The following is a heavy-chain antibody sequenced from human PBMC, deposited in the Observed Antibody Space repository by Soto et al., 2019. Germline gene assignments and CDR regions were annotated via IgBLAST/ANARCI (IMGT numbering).Heavy chain of an antibody. J-gene: IGHJ4*02. CDR1: GFTFSSYG. D-gene: IGHD6-19*01. Sequence: GGSLRLSCAASGFTFSSYGMHWVRQAPGKGLEWVSAISGSGGSTYYADSVKGRFTISRDNSKNTLYLQMNSLRAEDTAVYYCAKDGVVGGVAVAGYFDYWGQGTLVTVSS. V-gene: IGHV3-23*01. CDR2: ISGSGGST. CDR3: AKDGVVGGVAVAGYFDY.